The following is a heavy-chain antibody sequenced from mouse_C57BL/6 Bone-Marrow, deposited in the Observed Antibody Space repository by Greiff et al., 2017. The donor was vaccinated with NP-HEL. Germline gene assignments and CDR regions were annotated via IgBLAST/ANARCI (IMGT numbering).Heavy chain of an antibody. D-gene: IGHD1-1*01. CDR1: GYSITSGYY. V-gene: IGHV3-6*01. J-gene: IGHJ3*01. CDR2: ISYDGSN. CDR3: ARTDGRGDRFAY. Sequence: EVQRVESGPGLVKPSQSLSLTCSVTGYSITSGYYWNWIRQFPGNKLEWMGYISYDGSNNYNPSLKNRISITRDTSKNQFFLKLNSVTTEDTATYYCARTDGRGDRFAYWGQGTLVTVSA.